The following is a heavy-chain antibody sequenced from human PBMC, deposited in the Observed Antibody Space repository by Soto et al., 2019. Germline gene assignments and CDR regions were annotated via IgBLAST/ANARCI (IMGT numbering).Heavy chain of an antibody. Sequence: SETLSLTCTVSGGSISSGDYYWSWIRQPPGKGLEWIGYIYYSGSTYYNPSLKSRVTISVDTSKNQFSLKLSSVTAADTAVYYCARGRRSGYDILTGYLTREYYFDYWGQGTLVTVSS. CDR3: ARGRRSGYDILTGYLTREYYFDY. J-gene: IGHJ4*02. CDR2: IYYSGST. D-gene: IGHD3-9*01. V-gene: IGHV4-30-4*01. CDR1: GGSISSGDYY.